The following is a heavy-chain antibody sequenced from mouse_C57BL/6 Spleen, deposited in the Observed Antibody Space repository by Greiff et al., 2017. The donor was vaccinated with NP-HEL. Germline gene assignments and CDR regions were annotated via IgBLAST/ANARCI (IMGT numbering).Heavy chain of an antibody. CDR3: ARSGNYYLYAMDY. CDR2: IYPGDGDT. J-gene: IGHJ4*01. V-gene: IGHV1-80*01. Sequence: VQLQQSGAELVKPGASVKISCKASGYAFSSYWMNWVKQRPGKGLEWIGQIYPGDGDTNYNGKFKGKATLTADKSSSTAYMQLSSLTSEDSAVYFCARSGNYYLYAMDYWGQGTSVTVSS. D-gene: IGHD1-1*01. CDR1: GYAFSSYW.